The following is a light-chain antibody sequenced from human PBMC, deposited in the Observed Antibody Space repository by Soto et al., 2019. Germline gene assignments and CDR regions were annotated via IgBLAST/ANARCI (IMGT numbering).Light chain of an antibody. Sequence: QSALTQPPSASGSPGQSVTISCTGTSSDVVGYNYVSWYQQHPGKAPKLMIYEVSKRPSGVPDRFSGSKSGNTASLTVSGLQAEDEANYYCSSYAGSNKGVFATGTKLTVL. V-gene: IGLV2-8*01. J-gene: IGLJ1*01. CDR1: SSDVVGYNY. CDR3: SSYAGSNKGV. CDR2: EVS.